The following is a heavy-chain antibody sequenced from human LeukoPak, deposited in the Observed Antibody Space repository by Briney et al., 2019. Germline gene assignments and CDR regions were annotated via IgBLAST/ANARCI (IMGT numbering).Heavy chain of an antibody. J-gene: IGHJ3*02. CDR3: ARARHYYDSSGYYLGTFDI. Sequence: SETLSLTCTVSGGSISSYYWSWIRQPPGKGLEWIGYIYYSGSTNYNPSPKSRVTISVDTSKNQFSLKLSSVTAADTAVYYCARARHYYDSSGYYLGTFDIWGQGTMVTVSS. CDR1: GGSISSYY. D-gene: IGHD3-22*01. CDR2: IYYSGST. V-gene: IGHV4-59*01.